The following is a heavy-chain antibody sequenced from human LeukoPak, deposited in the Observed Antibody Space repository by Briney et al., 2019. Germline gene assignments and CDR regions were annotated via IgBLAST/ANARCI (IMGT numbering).Heavy chain of an antibody. J-gene: IGHJ4*02. V-gene: IGHV3-23*01. CDR2: ISGSGGST. CDR1: GFTFSSYA. CDR3: AKEDNPRGLILEQRTPFDY. D-gene: IGHD1/OR15-1a*01. Sequence: GGTLRLSCAASGFTFSSYAMSWVRQAPGKGLEWVSAISGSGGSTYYADSVKGRFTISRDNSKNTLYLQMNSLRAEDTAVYYCAKEDNPRGLILEQRTPFDYWGQGTLVTVSS.